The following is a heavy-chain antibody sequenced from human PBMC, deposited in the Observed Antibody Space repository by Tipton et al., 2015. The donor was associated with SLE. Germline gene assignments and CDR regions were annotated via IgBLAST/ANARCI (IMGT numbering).Heavy chain of an antibody. CDR2: IQYSGST. Sequence: TLSLTCTVSGDSISSSNYYWGWIRQPPGKGLEWIGYIQYSGSTNYNPSLEGRVTMSVDTSKNQFSLKLTSVTAFDTAVYYCARRAYYDFWSGYFDYWGQGLLVTVSS. V-gene: IGHV4-28*06. J-gene: IGHJ4*02. CDR3: ARRAYYDFWSGYFDY. CDR1: GDSISSSNYY. D-gene: IGHD3-3*01.